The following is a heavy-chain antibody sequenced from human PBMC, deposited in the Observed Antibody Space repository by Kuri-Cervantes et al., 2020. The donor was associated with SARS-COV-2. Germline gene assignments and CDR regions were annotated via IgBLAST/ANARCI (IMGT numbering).Heavy chain of an antibody. J-gene: IGHJ4*02. Sequence: ASVKVSCKASGYTFTSYGISWVRQAPGQGLEWMGWISAYNGNTNYAQKLQGRVTMTTDTSTSTAYMELRSPRSDDTAVYYCARGDIHLGYCSSTSCAYYFDYWGQGTLVTVSS. D-gene: IGHD2-2*01. CDR3: ARGDIHLGYCSSTSCAYYFDY. CDR1: GYTFTSYG. V-gene: IGHV1-18*01. CDR2: ISAYNGNT.